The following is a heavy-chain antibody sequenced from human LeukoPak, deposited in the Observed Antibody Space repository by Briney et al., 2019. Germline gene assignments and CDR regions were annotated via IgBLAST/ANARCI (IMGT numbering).Heavy chain of an antibody. CDR3: AREDTYYYDSRGYGAFDI. J-gene: IGHJ3*02. D-gene: IGHD3-22*01. CDR1: GYTFTSYG. CDR2: ISAYNGNT. Sequence: ASVKVSCKASGYTFTSYGISWVRQAPGQGLEWMGWISAYNGNTNYAQKLQGRVTMTTDTSTSTAYMELRSLRSDDTAVYYCAREDTYYYDSRGYGAFDIWGQGTMVTVSS. V-gene: IGHV1-18*01.